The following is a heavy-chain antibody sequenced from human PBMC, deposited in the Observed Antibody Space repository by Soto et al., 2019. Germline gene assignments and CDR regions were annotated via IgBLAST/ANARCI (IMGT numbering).Heavy chain of an antibody. V-gene: IGHV3-30-3*01. J-gene: IGHJ3*02. CDR1: GFTFSSYA. D-gene: IGHD3-3*01. CDR2: ISYDGSNK. CDR3: ARSRRFLDPGAFDI. Sequence: GGSLRLSCAASGFTFSSYAMHWVRQAPGKGLEWVAVISYDGSNKYYADSVKGRFTISRDNSKNTLYLQMNSLRAEDTAVYYCARSRRFLDPGAFDIWGQGTMVT.